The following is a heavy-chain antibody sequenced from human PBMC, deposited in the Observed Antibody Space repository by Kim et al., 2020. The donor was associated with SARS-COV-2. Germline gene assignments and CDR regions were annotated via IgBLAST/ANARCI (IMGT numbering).Heavy chain of an antibody. CDR2: IRSKAYSYAT. D-gene: IGHD3-22*01. Sequence: GGSLRLSCAASGFTFSGSAMHWVRQASGKGLEWVGRIRSKAYSYATAYAASVKGRFTISRDDSKNTAYLQMNSLKTEDTAVYYCTSQPKSHTSYDIRNDYWGQGTLVTVSS. CDR3: TSQPKSHTSYDIRNDY. V-gene: IGHV3-73*01. CDR1: GFTFSGSA. J-gene: IGHJ4*02.